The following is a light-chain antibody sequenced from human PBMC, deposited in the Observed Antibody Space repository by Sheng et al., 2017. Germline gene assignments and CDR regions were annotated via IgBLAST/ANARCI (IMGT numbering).Light chain of an antibody. V-gene: IGLV2-23*01. Sequence: QSALTQPASVSGSPGQSITISCTGTNSDVGSCNLVSWYQHHPGKAPKLLIYEAYKRPSGVSNRFSGSNSGNTASLTISGLQAEDEADYYCCSYSGSSTWVFGGGTEGDRP. J-gene: IGLJ3*02. CDR2: EAY. CDR3: CSYSGSSTWV. CDR1: NSDVGSCNL.